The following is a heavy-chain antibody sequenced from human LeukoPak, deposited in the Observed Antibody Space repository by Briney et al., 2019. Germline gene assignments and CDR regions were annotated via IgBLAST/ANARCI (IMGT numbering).Heavy chain of an antibody. J-gene: IGHJ4*02. V-gene: IGHV4-34*01. CDR1: GGSFSGYY. D-gene: IGHD1-26*01. CDR2: INLGGST. CDR3: ASGRSIRYSDF. Sequence: SETLSLTCAVYGGSFSGYYWSWIRQPPGKGLEWIGEINLGGSTNYNPSLKSRVTISVDTSKSQFSLRLTSVTAADRAVYYCASGRSIRYSDFWGQGVLVTVSS.